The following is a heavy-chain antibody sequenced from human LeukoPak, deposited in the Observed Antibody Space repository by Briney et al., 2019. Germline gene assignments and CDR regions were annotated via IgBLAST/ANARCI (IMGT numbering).Heavy chain of an antibody. J-gene: IGHJ6*02. Sequence: GGSLRLSCAASGFTFSSYAMSWVRQAPGKGLEWVSAISGSGGSTYYADSVKGRFTISRDNSKTTLYLQMNSLRAEDTAVYYCAKSPSHYDFWSGAYYYYGMDVWGQGTTVTVSS. D-gene: IGHD3-3*01. CDR3: AKSPSHYDFWSGAYYYYGMDV. V-gene: IGHV3-23*01. CDR1: GFTFSSYA. CDR2: ISGSGGST.